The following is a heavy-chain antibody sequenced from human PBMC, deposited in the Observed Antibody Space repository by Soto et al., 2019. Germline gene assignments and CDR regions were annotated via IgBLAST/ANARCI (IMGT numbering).Heavy chain of an antibody. J-gene: IGHJ5*02. CDR2: IKPDESEK. CDR3: VRGGSNYAS. V-gene: IGHV3-7*01. CDR1: GFTFSDSW. D-gene: IGHD4-4*01. Sequence: EVHLVESGGGLVQPGGSLGLSGQASGFTFSDSWLPWVRQAPGKGLEWVARIKPDESEKKYADSVKGRFSISRDNAKNSMYLQMDSLRGEDTAVYYCVRGGSNYASWGQGTLVTVSS.